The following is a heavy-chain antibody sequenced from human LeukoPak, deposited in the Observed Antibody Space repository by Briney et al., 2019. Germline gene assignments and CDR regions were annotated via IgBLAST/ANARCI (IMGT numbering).Heavy chain of an antibody. CDR1: GYTFTSYG. Sequence: ASVKVSXKASGYTFTSYGISWVRQAPGQGLEWIGWISAYNGNTNYAQKLQGRVTMTTDTSTSTAYMELRSLRSDDTAVYYCARGHTVLLWFGELLTLDYWGQGTLVTVSS. D-gene: IGHD3-10*01. CDR3: ARGHTVLLWFGELLTLDY. CDR2: ISAYNGNT. V-gene: IGHV1-18*01. J-gene: IGHJ4*02.